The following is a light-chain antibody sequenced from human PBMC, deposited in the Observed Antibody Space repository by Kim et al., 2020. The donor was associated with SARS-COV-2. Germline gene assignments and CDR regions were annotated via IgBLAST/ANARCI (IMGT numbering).Light chain of an antibody. J-gene: IGKJ2*01. Sequence: DIQMTQSPSSLSASVGDRVTITCRASQGISNYLAWYQQKPGKVPSLMIYGTSTLQSGVPFRFRGSGSGTDFTLTITSLQTEDVATYYCLKYDSRPYTFGQGTKLEI. CDR1: QGISNY. CDR2: GTS. V-gene: IGKV1-27*01. CDR3: LKYDSRPYT.